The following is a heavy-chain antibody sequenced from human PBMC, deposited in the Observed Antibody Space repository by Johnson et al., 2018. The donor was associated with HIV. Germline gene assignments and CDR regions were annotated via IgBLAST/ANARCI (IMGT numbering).Heavy chain of an antibody. Sequence: VQLVESGGGLVQPGGSLRLSCAASGFIVSSNYMSWVRQAPGKGLEWVSVLYSGGSTYYADSVKGRFTISRDNSKNTLYLQMNSLRAEDSGIYYCARDATPWGGDYVGYAFDLWGQGTVVTVSS. CDR2: LYSGGST. CDR3: ARDATPWGGDYVGYAFDL. CDR1: GFIVSSNY. V-gene: IGHV3-66*01. J-gene: IGHJ3*01. D-gene: IGHD4-17*01.